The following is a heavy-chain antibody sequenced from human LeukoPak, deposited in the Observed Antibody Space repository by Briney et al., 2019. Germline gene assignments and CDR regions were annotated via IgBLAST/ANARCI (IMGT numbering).Heavy chain of an antibody. J-gene: IGHJ4*02. D-gene: IGHD2-2*01. Sequence: GGSLRLSCAASGFTFDTCGMHWVRQAPGKGLEWVAVISHDGVDKYYADSVKGRFTISRDNSKNTVSLQVNSLRAEDTAAYYCAKGGYCSATRCYVGKGMDDWGQGTLVTVSS. V-gene: IGHV3-30*18. CDR1: GFTFDTCG. CDR2: ISHDGVDK. CDR3: AKGGYCSATRCYVGKGMDD.